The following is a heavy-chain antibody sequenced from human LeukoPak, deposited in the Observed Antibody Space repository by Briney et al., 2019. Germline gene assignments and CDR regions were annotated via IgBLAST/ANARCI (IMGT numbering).Heavy chain of an antibody. CDR2: INHSGST. V-gene: IGHV4-34*01. D-gene: IGHD6-13*01. J-gene: IGHJ4*02. Sequence: SETLSLTCAVYGGSFSGYYWSWIRQPPGKGLEWIGEINHSGSTYYNPSLKSRVTISVDTSKNQFSLKLSSVTAADTAVYYCAGGIAAAWDYWGQGTLVTVSS. CDR3: AGGIAAAWDY. CDR1: GGSFSGYY.